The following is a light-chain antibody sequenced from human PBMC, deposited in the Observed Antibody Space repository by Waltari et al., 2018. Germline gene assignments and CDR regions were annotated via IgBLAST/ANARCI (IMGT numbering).Light chain of an antibody. CDR3: CSYAGSSTFPYV. J-gene: IGLJ1*01. V-gene: IGLV2-23*03. CDR1: SIAVGRYNL. Sequence: QFALTQPASVSWSPGQSITISFTGTSIAVGRYNLVSWYQQPPGKAPNLMIYEGNQRPSGVSNRFSGSKSGNTASLTISGLQAEDEADYYCCSYAGSSTFPYVFGTGTKVTVL. CDR2: EGN.